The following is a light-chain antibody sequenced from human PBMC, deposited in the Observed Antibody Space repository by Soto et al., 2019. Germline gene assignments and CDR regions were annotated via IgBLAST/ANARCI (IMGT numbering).Light chain of an antibody. J-gene: IGKJ1*01. CDR2: DAS. Sequence: IVLTQSPATLSLSPWERATLSCRASQSVSSYLAWYQQKPGQAPRLLIYDASNRATGIPARFSGSGSGTDFTLTISSLEPEDFAVYYCQQRSNWPSITFGQGTKVDIK. V-gene: IGKV3-11*01. CDR3: QQRSNWPSIT. CDR1: QSVSSY.